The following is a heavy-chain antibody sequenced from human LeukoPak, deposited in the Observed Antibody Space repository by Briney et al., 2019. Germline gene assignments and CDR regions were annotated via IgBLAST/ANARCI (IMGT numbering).Heavy chain of an antibody. CDR1: GGSFSGYY. D-gene: IGHD2-21*02. CDR2: INHSGST. CDR3: ARGSSDYYFDY. J-gene: IGHJ4*02. Sequence: SSETLSLTCAVYGGSFSGYYWSWIRQPPGKGQEWIGEINHSGSTNYNPSLKSRVTISVDTSKNQFSLKLSSVTAADTAVYYCARGSSDYYFDYWGQGTLVTVSS. V-gene: IGHV4-34*01.